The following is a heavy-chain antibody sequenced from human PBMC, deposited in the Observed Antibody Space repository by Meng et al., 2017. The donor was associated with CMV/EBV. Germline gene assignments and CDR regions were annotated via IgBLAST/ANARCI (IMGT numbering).Heavy chain of an antibody. CDR2: INPNSGGT. V-gene: IGHV1-2*02. D-gene: IGHD3-10*01. CDR3: ARDPDYYGSGSYYNANWFDP. CDR1: GYTFTGYY. J-gene: IGHJ5*02. Sequence: ASVKVSCKASGYTFTGYYMHWVRQAPGQGLEWMGWINPNSGGTNYAQKFQGRVTMTRDTSISTAYMELSRLRSDDTAVYYCARDPDYYGSGSYYNANWFDPWGQGTLVTVSS.